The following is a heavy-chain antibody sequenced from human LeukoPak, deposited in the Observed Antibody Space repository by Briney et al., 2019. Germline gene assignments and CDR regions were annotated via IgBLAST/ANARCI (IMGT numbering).Heavy chain of an antibody. Sequence: SETLSLTCAVYGGSFRGYYWSWIRQPPGKGLEWIGEINHSGSTNYNPSLKSRVTISVDTSKNQFSLKLSSVTAADTAVYYCARGDPDTAMVTGPLDYWGQGTLVTVSS. J-gene: IGHJ4*02. V-gene: IGHV4-34*01. CDR3: ARGDPDTAMVTGPLDY. CDR1: GGSFRGYY. D-gene: IGHD5-18*01. CDR2: INHSGST.